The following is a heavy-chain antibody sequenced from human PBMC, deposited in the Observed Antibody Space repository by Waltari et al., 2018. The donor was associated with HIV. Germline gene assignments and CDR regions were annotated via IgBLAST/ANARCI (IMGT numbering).Heavy chain of an antibody. J-gene: IGHJ6*02. CDR3: ARGTGYSSSWYYYYGMDV. Sequence: EVQLVESGGGLVQPGGSLSLSCAASGFTVSSNYMSWVRQAPGKGLEWVSVIYSGGSTYYADSVKGRFTISRDNSKNTLYLQMNSLRAEDTAVYYCARGTGYSSSWYYYYGMDVWGQGTTVTVSS. D-gene: IGHD6-13*01. V-gene: IGHV3-66*01. CDR2: IYSGGST. CDR1: GFTVSSNY.